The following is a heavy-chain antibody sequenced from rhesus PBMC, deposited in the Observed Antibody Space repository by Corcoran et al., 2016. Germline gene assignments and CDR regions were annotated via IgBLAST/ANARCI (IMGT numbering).Heavy chain of an antibody. J-gene: IGHJ4*01. CDR3: ARTAAGTVDY. Sequence: QLQLQESGPGLVTPSETLSLTCAVSGGSISSNWWSWIRPPPVKGLEWIGLISGSGWSTSYNPSLKSRVTISTDTSKNQLSLKLISVTAADTAVYYCARTAAGTVDYWGQGVLVTVSS. CDR2: ISGSGWST. V-gene: IGHV4-173*01. CDR1: GGSISSNW. D-gene: IGHD5-24*01.